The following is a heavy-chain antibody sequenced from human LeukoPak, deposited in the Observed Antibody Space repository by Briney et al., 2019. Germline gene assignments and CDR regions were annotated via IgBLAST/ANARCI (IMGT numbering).Heavy chain of an antibody. CDR1: GDSVSSKNGA. CDR3: ARDLGTSGWYTFDF. Sequence: SQTLSLTCAISGDSVSSKNGAWNWIRQSPSRGLEWLGRTYYRSKWYDEYADSVKGRVTISPDTSKNQFSLHVYSVTPEDTAVYYCARDLGTSGWYTFDFWGKGTTVTVSS. D-gene: IGHD6-19*01. CDR2: TYYRSKWYD. J-gene: IGHJ6*04. V-gene: IGHV6-1*01.